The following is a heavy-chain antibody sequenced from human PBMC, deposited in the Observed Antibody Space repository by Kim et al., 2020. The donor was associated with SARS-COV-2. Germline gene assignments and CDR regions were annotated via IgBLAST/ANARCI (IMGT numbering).Heavy chain of an antibody. J-gene: IGHJ4*02. CDR3: AREGGGYYDSSGYYQYVAGIYY. Sequence: GGSLRLSCAASGFTFSSYGMHWVRQAPGKGLEWVAVIWYDGSNKYYADSVKGRVTISRDNSKNTLYLQMNSLRAEDTAVYYCAREGGGYYDSSGYYQYVAGIYYGGRETLVTVSS. CDR1: GFTFSSYG. D-gene: IGHD3-22*01. V-gene: IGHV3-33*01. CDR2: IWYDGSNK.